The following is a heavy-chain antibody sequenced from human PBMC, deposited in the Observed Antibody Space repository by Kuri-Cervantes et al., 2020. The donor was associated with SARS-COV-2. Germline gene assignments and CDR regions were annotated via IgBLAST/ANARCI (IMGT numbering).Heavy chain of an antibody. Sequence: SVKVSCKASGFTFTSSAVQWVRQARGQRLEWIGWIVVGSGNTNYAQKFQERVTITRDMSTSTAYMELSSLRSEDTAVYYCAASLLYRIYYYYGMDIWGQGTTVTVSS. D-gene: IGHD1-26*01. CDR1: GFTFTSSA. CDR3: AASLLYRIYYYYGMDI. J-gene: IGHJ6*02. V-gene: IGHV1-58*01. CDR2: IVVGSGNT.